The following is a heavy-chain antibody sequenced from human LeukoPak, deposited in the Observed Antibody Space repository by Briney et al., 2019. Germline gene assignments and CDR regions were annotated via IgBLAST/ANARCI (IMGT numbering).Heavy chain of an antibody. CDR3: ARVGYSSGWYRN. V-gene: IGHV3-30*14. Sequence: PGGSLRLSCAASGLTFNTYTIHWVRQAPGKGLEWVAFISPDGSNKDYANSVKGRFTISRDNSKNTLYLQMNSLRAEDTAVYYCARVGYSSGWYRNWGQGTLVTVSS. D-gene: IGHD6-19*01. J-gene: IGHJ4*02. CDR2: ISPDGSNK. CDR1: GLTFNTYT.